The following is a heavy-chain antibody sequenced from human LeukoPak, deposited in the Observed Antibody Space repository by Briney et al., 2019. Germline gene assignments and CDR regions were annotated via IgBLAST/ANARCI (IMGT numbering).Heavy chain of an antibody. Sequence: SETLSLTCTVSGGSISSYYWCWIRQPPGKGLEWIGYIYYSGSTNYNPSLKSRVTISVDTSKNQFSLKLSSVTTADTAVYYCARGKLGILDYWGQGTLVTVSS. V-gene: IGHV4-59*01. D-gene: IGHD7-27*01. CDR3: ARGKLGILDY. J-gene: IGHJ4*02. CDR2: IYYSGST. CDR1: GGSISSYY.